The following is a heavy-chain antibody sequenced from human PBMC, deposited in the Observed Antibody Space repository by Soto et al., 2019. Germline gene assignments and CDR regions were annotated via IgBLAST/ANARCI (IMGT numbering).Heavy chain of an antibody. V-gene: IGHV1-69*01. CDR3: ARSQGSSTSLEIYYYYYYGMDV. CDR1: GGTFSSYA. Sequence: QGQLVQSGAEVKKPESSVKVSCKASGGTFSSYAISWVRQAPGQGLEWMGGIIPISDTTNYAQKFQGRVTITADESTSTAYMELSSLRSEDTAVYYCARSQGSSTSLEIYYYYYYGMDVWGQGTTVTVSS. D-gene: IGHD2-2*01. J-gene: IGHJ6*02. CDR2: IIPISDTT.